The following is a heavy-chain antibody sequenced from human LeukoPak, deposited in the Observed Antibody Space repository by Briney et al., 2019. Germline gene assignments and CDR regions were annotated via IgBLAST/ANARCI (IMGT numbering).Heavy chain of an antibody. J-gene: IGHJ5*02. CDR3: ARDGYCSGGSCYITGPNWFDP. CDR2: ISCDGSNK. CDR1: GFTFSSYA. D-gene: IGHD2-15*01. Sequence: GRSLRLSCAASGFTFSSYAMHWVRQAPGKGLEWVAVISCDGSNKYYADSVKGRFTISRDNSKNTLYLQMNSLRAEDTAVYYCARDGYCSGGSCYITGPNWFDPWGQGTLVTVSS. V-gene: IGHV3-30*04.